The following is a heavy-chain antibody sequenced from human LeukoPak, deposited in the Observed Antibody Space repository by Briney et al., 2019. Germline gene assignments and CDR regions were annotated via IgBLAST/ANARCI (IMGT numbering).Heavy chain of an antibody. D-gene: IGHD3-3*01. J-gene: IGHJ6*03. CDR2: IYSGGST. V-gene: IGHV3-53*01. Sequence: GRSLRLSCAASGFTFSSNYMSWVRQAPGKGLESVSVIYSGGSTYYSDSVKGRFTISRDNSKNTLYLQMNSLRAEDTAVYYCARSLWSGFYYYYYMDVWGKGTTVTVSS. CDR3: ARSLWSGFYYYYYMDV. CDR1: GFTFSSNY.